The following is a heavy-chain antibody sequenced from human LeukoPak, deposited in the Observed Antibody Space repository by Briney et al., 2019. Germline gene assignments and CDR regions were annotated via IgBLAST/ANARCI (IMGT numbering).Heavy chain of an antibody. Sequence: SETLSLTCTVSGGSISSYYWSWIRQPPGKGLEWIGYIYYSGSTNYNPSLKSRVTISVDTSKNQFSLKLSSVTAADTAVYYCARADYYGSGNLDYWGQGTLVTVSS. D-gene: IGHD3-10*01. J-gene: IGHJ4*02. V-gene: IGHV4-59*01. CDR1: GGSISSYY. CDR2: IYYSGST. CDR3: ARADYYGSGNLDY.